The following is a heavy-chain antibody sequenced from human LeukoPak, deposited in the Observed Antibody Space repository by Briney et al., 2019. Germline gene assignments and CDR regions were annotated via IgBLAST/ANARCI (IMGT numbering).Heavy chain of an antibody. CDR3: ARLHSSSWPPIIDY. CDR2: IYYSGST. D-gene: IGHD6-13*01. J-gene: IGHJ4*02. Sequence: SETLSPPFTVSGGSISSYYWSLIRQPPGEGLGGVGYIYYSGSTNYNPSLKSRVTISVDTSKNQFSLKLSSVTAADTAVYYCARLHSSSWPPIIDYWGQGTLVTVSS. V-gene: IGHV4-59*01. CDR1: GGSISSYY.